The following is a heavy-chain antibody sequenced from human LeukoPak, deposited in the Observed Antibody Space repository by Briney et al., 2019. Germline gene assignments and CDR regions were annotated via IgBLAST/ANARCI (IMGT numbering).Heavy chain of an antibody. CDR3: VRDLILVWTPGDDFDF. J-gene: IGHJ4*02. D-gene: IGHD2-8*01. CDR1: GFPLSSYW. CDR2: IDEKGSVR. Sequence: GGSLRLSCAVSGFPLSSYWMHWVRQAPGKGLEWVSRIDEKGSVRTYADSVKGRFTVSRDNAKQTVYLQMNSLKVEDTAVYYCVRDLILVWTPGDDFDFWARELWSPSPQ. V-gene: IGHV3-74*01.